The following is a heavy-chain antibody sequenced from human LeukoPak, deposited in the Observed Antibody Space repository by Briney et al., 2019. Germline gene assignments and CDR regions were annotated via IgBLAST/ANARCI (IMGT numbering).Heavy chain of an antibody. CDR3: ARVYGDHYYGMDV. CDR1: GGSISSGDYY. Sequence: SQTLSLTCTVSGGSISSGDYYWSWIRQPPGKGLEWIGYIYHSGTTYYNPSLKSRVTISVDRSKNQFSLKLSSVTAADTAVYYCARVYGDHYYGMDVWGQGTTVTVSS. CDR2: IYHSGTT. J-gene: IGHJ6*02. D-gene: IGHD4-17*01. V-gene: IGHV4-30-2*01.